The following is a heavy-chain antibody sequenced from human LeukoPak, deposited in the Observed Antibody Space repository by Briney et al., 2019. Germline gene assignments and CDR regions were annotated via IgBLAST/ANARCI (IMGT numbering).Heavy chain of an antibody. Sequence: SETLSLTCAVYGGSFSGYYWSWIRQPPGKGLEWIGEINHSGSTNYNSSLKSRVTISVDTSKNQFSLKLSSVTAADTAVYYCALIPDIVVVPAAPRYDYWGQGTLVTVSS. J-gene: IGHJ4*02. D-gene: IGHD2-2*01. V-gene: IGHV4-34*01. CDR2: INHSGST. CDR1: GGSFSGYY. CDR3: ALIPDIVVVPAAPRYDY.